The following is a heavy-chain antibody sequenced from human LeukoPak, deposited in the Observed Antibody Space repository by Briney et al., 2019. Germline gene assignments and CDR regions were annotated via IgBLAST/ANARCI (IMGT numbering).Heavy chain of an antibody. CDR1: GYTFTGYY. D-gene: IGHD6-13*01. CDR2: INPNSGGT. Sequence: GASVKVSCKASGYTFTGYYMHWVRQAPGQGLEWMGWINPNSGGTNYAQKFQGRVTMTRDTSISTAYMELSRLRSDDTAVYYCARTRGIAAAKKYYFDYWGQGTLVTVSS. V-gene: IGHV1-2*02. CDR3: ARTRGIAAAKKYYFDY. J-gene: IGHJ4*02.